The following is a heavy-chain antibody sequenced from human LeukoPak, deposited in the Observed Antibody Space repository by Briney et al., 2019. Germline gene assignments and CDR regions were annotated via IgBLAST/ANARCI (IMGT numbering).Heavy chain of an antibody. J-gene: IGHJ5*01. V-gene: IGHV4-59*08. Sequence: SETLSLTCTVSGGSISSYYWSWIRQPPGKGLEWIGYIYYSGSTNYNPSLKSRVTISVDTSKNQFSLKLSSVTAADTAVYYCARRTTQNWFDSWGQGTLVTVSS. CDR3: ARRTTQNWFDS. CDR2: IYYSGST. CDR1: GGSISSYY. D-gene: IGHD2-2*01.